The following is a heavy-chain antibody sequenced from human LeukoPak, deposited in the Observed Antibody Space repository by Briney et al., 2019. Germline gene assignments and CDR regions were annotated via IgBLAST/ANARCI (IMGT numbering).Heavy chain of an antibody. CDR2: INHGGST. J-gene: IGHJ2*01. V-gene: IGHV4-34*01. CDR3: ARGEITDYSNYYWYFDL. D-gene: IGHD4-11*01. Sequence: SETLSLTCAVYGGSLSAYYWTWIRQPPGKGLEWIGEINHGGSTNYNPSLKSRVTISVDTSKNQFSLKLSSVTAADTAVYYCARGEITDYSNYYWYFDLWGRGTLVTVSS. CDR1: GGSLSAYY.